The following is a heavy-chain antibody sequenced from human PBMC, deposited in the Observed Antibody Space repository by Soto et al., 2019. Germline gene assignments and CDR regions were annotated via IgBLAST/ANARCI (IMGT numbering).Heavy chain of an antibody. J-gene: IGHJ3*01. D-gene: IGHD6-19*01. V-gene: IGHV3-23*01. CDR2: MSFSGGTT. Sequence: EVQLLESGGGLVQPGGSLRLSCAASGFTFSTYAMSWVRQAPGQGLEWVSSMSFSGGTTYYADSVKGRFTISRDNSKNTLYLDMTSLRAEDTAIYFCAKEWAGDAFDLWGQGTMVTVSS. CDR3: AKEWAGDAFDL. CDR1: GFTFSTYA.